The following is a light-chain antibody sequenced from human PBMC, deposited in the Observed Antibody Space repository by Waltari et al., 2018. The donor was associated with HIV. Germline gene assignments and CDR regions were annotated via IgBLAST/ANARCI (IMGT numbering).Light chain of an antibody. CDR3: QQRSSWPLT. CDR2: DAS. Sequence: EIVLTQSPATLSLSPGERATLSCGASQSVRSLIAWYQQKPGQAPRLLIYDASNRATGIPPRFSGRGSGTDFTLTISSLEPEDFAVYYCQQRSSWPLTFGGGTKVEIK. CDR1: QSVRSL. V-gene: IGKV3-11*01. J-gene: IGKJ4*01.